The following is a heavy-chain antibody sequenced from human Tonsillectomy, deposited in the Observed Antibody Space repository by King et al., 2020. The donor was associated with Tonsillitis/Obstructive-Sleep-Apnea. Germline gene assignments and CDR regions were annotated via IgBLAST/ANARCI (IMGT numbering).Heavy chain of an antibody. CDR3: ARHVRDGYGTNFDY. D-gene: IGHD5-24*01. CDR2: IYYTGST. Sequence: VQLQESGPGLVKPSETLSLTCSVSGHSIRSSSYYWGWIRQPPGKGLEWIGTIYYTGSTYYNPSLKSRVTISVDTSKNQFSLKLSSVTAADSAVYYCARHVRDGYGTNFDYWGQGTLVTVSS. V-gene: IGHV4-39*01. J-gene: IGHJ4*02. CDR1: GHSIRSSSYY.